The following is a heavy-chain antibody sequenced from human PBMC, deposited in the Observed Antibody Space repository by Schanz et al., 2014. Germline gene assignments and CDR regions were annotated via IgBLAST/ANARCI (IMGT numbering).Heavy chain of an antibody. V-gene: IGHV1-2*06. CDR3: ASALTTWGGMDV. J-gene: IGHJ6*02. CDR1: GYTFTGYH. CDR2: INPNSGAA. D-gene: IGHD4-4*01. Sequence: QVQLVQSGAEVKKPGASVKVSCKASGYTFTGYHMHWVRQAPGQGLEWMGRINPNSGAANYAENFQGRVTMTRDTSTSTVYMELSSLRSEDTAVYYCASALTTWGGMDVWGQGTTVTVSS.